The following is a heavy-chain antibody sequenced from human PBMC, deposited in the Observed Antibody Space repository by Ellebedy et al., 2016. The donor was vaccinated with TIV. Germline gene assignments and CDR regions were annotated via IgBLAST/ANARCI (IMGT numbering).Heavy chain of an antibody. CDR3: ARPKGRGARDAFDI. J-gene: IGHJ3*02. V-gene: IGHV4-39*01. CDR2: IYYSGYT. D-gene: IGHD3-10*01. CDR1: GGSISSNNCY. Sequence: GSLRLXXTVSGGSISSNNCYWGWIRQPPGKGLEWIGNIYYSGYTYYNPSLKSRVTISVDTSKNHFSLKLTSVTAADTAVYCCARPKGRGARDAFDIWGPGTMVTISS.